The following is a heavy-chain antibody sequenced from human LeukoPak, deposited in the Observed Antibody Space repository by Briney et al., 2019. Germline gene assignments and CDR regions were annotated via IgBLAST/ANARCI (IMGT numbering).Heavy chain of an antibody. CDR3: AREAHDYPYYYYGMDV. J-gene: IGHJ6*02. CDR1: GFTFSSYG. V-gene: IGHV3-33*01. CDR2: IWYDGSNK. D-gene: IGHD4-11*01. Sequence: GRSLRLSCAASGFTFSSYGMHWVRQAPGKGLEWVAFIWYDGSNKYYADSVKGRFTISRDNSKNTLYLQMNSLRAEDTAVYYCAREAHDYPYYYYGMDVWGQGTTVTVSS.